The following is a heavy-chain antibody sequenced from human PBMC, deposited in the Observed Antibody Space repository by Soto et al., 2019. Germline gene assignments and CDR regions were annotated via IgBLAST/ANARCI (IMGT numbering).Heavy chain of an antibody. J-gene: IGHJ6*02. V-gene: IGHV1-18*01. CDR3: AIASFGDYNFDYGLDV. CDR2: LSADSSTT. CDR1: PYTLGNYG. D-gene: IGHD4-17*01. Sequence: QVRVVQSGTEVKKPGASVRLSCKASPYTLGNYGIIWVRQAPGQGLEWVGWLSADSSTTSNAQMVQGRVTLTTDTSRTTAYMELRSLRSDDTAIYYCAIASFGDYNFDYGLDVWGQGTTVVVSS.